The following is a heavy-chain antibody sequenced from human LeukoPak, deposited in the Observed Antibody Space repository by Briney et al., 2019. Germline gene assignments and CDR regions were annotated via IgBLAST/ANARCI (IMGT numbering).Heavy chain of an antibody. D-gene: IGHD2-2*01. J-gene: IGHJ6*03. CDR3: ARHNPPPTGFCSGTSCFMSGSQYFYMDV. V-gene: IGHV4-59*08. CDR1: GGSISCYF. Sequence: SETLSLTCTVSGGSISCYFWSWIRQPPGKGPERIGYIYCTGTTNYSASLSSRITISVATSKNQLSLHLRFLTATDSAVYHCARHNPPPTGFCSGTSCFMSGSQYFYMDVWGKGTSVTVS. CDR2: IYCTGTT.